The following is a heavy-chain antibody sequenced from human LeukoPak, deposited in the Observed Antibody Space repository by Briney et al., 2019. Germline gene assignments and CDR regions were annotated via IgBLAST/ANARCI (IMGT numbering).Heavy chain of an antibody. CDR3: ARTTEDCSSTSCYQYWFDP. D-gene: IGHD2-2*01. Sequence: SETLSLTCTVSGGSISSYFWSWIRQPPGKGLQWIGYIYYSGSTIYNPSLKSRVTISVDTSKNQFSLKLSSVTAADTAVYYCARTTEDCSSTSCYQYWFDPWGQGTLVTVSS. V-gene: IGHV4-59*01. J-gene: IGHJ5*02. CDR1: GGSISSYF. CDR2: IYYSGST.